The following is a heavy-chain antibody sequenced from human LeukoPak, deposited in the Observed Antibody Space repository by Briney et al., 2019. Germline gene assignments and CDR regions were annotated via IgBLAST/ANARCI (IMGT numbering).Heavy chain of an antibody. CDR1: GFTFSSYS. J-gene: IGHJ4*02. CDR2: ISSSSSTI. Sequence: GGSLRLSCAASGFTFSSYSMNWVRQAPGKGLEWVLYISSSSSTIYYADSVKGRFTISRDNAKNSLYLQMNSLSVEDTAVYYCARVLDTRDYWGQGTLVTVSS. D-gene: IGHD1-26*01. CDR3: ARVLDTRDY. V-gene: IGHV3-48*04.